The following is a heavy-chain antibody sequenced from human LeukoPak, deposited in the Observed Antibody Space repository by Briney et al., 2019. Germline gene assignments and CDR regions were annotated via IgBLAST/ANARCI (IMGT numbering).Heavy chain of an antibody. D-gene: IGHD3-3*01. CDR2: INPNSGGT. CDR3: ARARHYDFWSGYEYNWFDP. Sequence: ASVKVSCKASGYTFTGYYMHWVRQAPGQGLEWMGRINPNSGGTNYAQKFQGRVTMTRDTSISTAYMELSRLRSDDTAVYYCARARHYDFWSGYEYNWFDPWGQGTLVTVSS. V-gene: IGHV1-2*06. CDR1: GYTFTGYY. J-gene: IGHJ5*02.